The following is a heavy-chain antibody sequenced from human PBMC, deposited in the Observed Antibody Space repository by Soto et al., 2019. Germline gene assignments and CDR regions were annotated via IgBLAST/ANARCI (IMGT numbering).Heavy chain of an antibody. J-gene: IGHJ5*02. V-gene: IGHV1-69*12. CDR3: ARDRGPSSGYYPYWFDP. CDR2: IIPIFGAA. Sequence: VQLVQSGAEVKKPGSSVKVSCKASGGTFSSYAISWVRQAPGQGLEWMGEIIPIFGAANYAQKFQGRVTITADESTSTAYMELSSLRPEDTAVYYCARDRGPSSGYYPYWFDPWGQGTLVTVSS. CDR1: GGTFSSYA. D-gene: IGHD3-22*01.